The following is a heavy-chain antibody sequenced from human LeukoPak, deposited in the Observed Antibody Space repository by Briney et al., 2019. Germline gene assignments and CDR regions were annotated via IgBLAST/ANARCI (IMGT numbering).Heavy chain of an antibody. CDR2: IYHSGST. Sequence: PSETLSLTCAVSGGSISSSNWWSWVRQPPGKGLEWIGEIYHSGSTSYNPSLKSRVTISVDRSKNQFSLKLSSVTAADTAVYYCARVVRQQLPHKLDYYYGMDVWGKGTTVTVSS. CDR3: ARVVRQQLPHKLDYYYGMDV. CDR1: GGSISSSNW. D-gene: IGHD6-13*01. J-gene: IGHJ6*04. V-gene: IGHV4-4*02.